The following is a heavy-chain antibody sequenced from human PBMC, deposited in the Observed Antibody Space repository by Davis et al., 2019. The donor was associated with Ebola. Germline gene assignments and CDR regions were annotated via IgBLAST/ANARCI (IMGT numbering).Heavy chain of an antibody. J-gene: IGHJ4*02. D-gene: IGHD3-10*01. CDR1: GSTSTRYW. CDR3: ATTYGGGSIDY. CDR2: IDPSDSST. V-gene: IGHV5-10-1*01. Sequence: GESLNTSCKASGSTSTRYWINCVRQLLGERLEWLGRIDPSDSSTKYKPSFEGHVAISADTSTGTAYLQWSSLQASDTAMYFCATTYGGGSIDYWGQGTRVIVSS.